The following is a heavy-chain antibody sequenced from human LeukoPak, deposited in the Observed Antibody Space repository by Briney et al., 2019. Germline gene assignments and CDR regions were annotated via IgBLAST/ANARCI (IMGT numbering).Heavy chain of an antibody. V-gene: IGHV4-59*01. CDR2: IYYSGST. D-gene: IGHD1-20*01. CDR3: ARTNNWKDWFDP. Sequence: SETLSLTCTVSGGSISSYYWSWIRRPPGKGLEWIGYIYYSGSTNYNPSLKSRVTISVDTSKNQFSLKLSSVTAADTAVYYCARTNNWKDWFDPWGQGTLVTVSS. J-gene: IGHJ5*02. CDR1: GGSISSYY.